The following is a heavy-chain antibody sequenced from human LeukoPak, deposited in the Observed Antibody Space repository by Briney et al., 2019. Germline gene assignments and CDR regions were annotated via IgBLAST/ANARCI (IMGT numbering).Heavy chain of an antibody. D-gene: IGHD3-22*01. V-gene: IGHV1-18*01. J-gene: IGHJ4*02. CDR3: ARWILSGYLDH. CDR1: GYTFTSHG. Sequence: ASVKVSCKASGYTFTSHGISWVRQAPGQGLEWMGWISANNGNTNYVQKFQGRVTMTTDTSTTTAYMELRSLRSDDTAVYYCARWILSGYLDHWGQGTLVTVSS. CDR2: ISANNGNT.